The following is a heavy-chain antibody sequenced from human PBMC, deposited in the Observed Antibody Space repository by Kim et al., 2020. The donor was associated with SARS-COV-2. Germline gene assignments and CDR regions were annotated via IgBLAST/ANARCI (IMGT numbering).Heavy chain of an antibody. V-gene: IGHV3-11*01. J-gene: IGHJ4*02. D-gene: IGHD6-19*01. Sequence: GGSLRLSCAASGFRFSDYFMSWIRQAPGKGLEWISYIGISGAPIYYADSVKGRFTISRDDAEKSVYLQMNVLRPEDTAVYYCAAVRSSSTDFWGQGTLVNVSS. CDR1: GFRFSDYF. CDR2: IGISGAPI. CDR3: AAVRSSSTDF.